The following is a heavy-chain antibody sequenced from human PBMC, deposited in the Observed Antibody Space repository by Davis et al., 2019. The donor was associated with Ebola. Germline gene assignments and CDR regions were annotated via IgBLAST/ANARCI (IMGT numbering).Heavy chain of an antibody. CDR2: IYYSGST. CDR1: GGSISSSSYY. Sequence: SETLSLTCTVSGGSISSSSYYWGWIRQPPGKGLEWIGSIYYSGSTYYNPSLKSRVTISVDTSKNQFSLKLSSVTAADTAVYYCARVTQQQLYFDLWGRGTLVTVSS. D-gene: IGHD6-13*01. J-gene: IGHJ2*01. V-gene: IGHV4-39*07. CDR3: ARVTQQQLYFDL.